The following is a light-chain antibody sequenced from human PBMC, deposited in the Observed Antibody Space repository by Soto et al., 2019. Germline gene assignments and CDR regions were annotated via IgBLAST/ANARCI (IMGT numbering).Light chain of an antibody. V-gene: IGKV3-15*01. CDR2: GAS. Sequence: EIVMTQSPATLSVSPGDRATLSCRASQSVSSNLAWYQQKPGQAPRLLIYGASTRATGIPARFSGSGSGTDSTLTISSLQSEDFAVYYCQQYNDWPPYTFGQGTNLEIK. CDR3: QQYNDWPPYT. CDR1: QSVSSN. J-gene: IGKJ2*01.